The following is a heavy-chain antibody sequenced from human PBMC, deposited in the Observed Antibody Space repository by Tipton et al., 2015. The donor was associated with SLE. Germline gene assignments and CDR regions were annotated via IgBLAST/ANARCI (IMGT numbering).Heavy chain of an antibody. CDR3: ARVVTVGAAHYYDIDV. D-gene: IGHD2-21*02. J-gene: IGHJ6*02. V-gene: IGHV4-39*07. Sequence: TLSLTCFVSGDSITSDIYYWGWIRQPPGKGLEWIGSVYDSGTTHYNPSLKSRVTMSVDTSKTQLSLKLGSLTAADTAVYYCARVVTVGAAHYYDIDVWGQGTRVTVSS. CDR1: GDSITSDIYY. CDR2: VYDSGTT.